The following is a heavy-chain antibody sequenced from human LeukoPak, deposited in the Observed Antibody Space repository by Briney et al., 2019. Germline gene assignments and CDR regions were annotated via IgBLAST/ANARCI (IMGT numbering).Heavy chain of an antibody. J-gene: IGHJ6*02. CDR1: GGSISSSSYY. V-gene: IGHV4-39*07. D-gene: IGHD4-17*01. CDR2: IYYSGST. CDR3: ASSKGDYGGMDV. Sequence: SETLSLTCTVSGGSISSSSYYWGWIRQPPGKGLEWIGSIYYSGSTYYNPSLKSRVTISVDTSKNQFSLKLSSVTAADTAVYYCASSKGDYGGMDVWGQGTTVTVSS.